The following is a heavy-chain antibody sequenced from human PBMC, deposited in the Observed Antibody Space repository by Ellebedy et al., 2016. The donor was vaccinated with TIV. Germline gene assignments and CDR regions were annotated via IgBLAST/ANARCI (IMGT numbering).Heavy chain of an antibody. J-gene: IGHJ3*02. V-gene: IGHV3-30*18. CDR2: ISYDGGKK. CDR3: AKSKTVTTPLNAFDI. CDR1: GCTFSSYA. Sequence: PGGSLRLSCAASGCTFSSYAMHWVRQAPGKGLDWGAFISYDGGKKYYVDSVKCRLTISRDNSKNTVSLQMNSLRGEDTAVYYCAKSKTVTTPLNAFDIWGQGTEVSVSS. D-gene: IGHD4-17*01.